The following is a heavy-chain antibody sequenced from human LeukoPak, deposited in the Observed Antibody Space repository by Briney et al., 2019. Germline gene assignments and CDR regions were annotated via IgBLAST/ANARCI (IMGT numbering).Heavy chain of an antibody. J-gene: IGHJ4*02. D-gene: IGHD3-3*01. CDR1: GGSISSGGYY. V-gene: IGHV4-31*03. Sequence: TLSLTCTVSGGSISSGGYYWSWIRQHPGMGLEWIGYIYYSGSTYYNPSLKSRVTISVDTSKNQFSLKLSSVTAADTAVYYCARLGAGPTYYDFWSGYSSFYFDYWGQGTLVTVSS. CDR2: IYYSGST. CDR3: ARLGAGPTYYDFWSGYSSFYFDY.